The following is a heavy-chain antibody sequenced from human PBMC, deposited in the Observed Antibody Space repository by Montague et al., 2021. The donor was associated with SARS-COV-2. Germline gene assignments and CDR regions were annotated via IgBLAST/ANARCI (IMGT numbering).Heavy chain of an antibody. D-gene: IGHD6-13*01. CDR1: GDSISTSTW. CDR3: ATLSRRTAAGTRDYFGPDV. CDR2: IFHSGTI. Sequence: SETLSLTCRVSGDSISTSTWCTWVRPPPGKGLEWFGEIFHSGTINYNPSLKSRVSISVDKSNNQFSLRLSSLIAADTAVYYCATLSRRTAAGTRDYFGPDVWGQGTTVVVSS. J-gene: IGHJ6*02. V-gene: IGHV4-4*02.